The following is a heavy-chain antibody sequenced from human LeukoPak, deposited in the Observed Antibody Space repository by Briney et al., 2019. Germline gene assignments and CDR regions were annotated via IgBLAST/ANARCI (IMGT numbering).Heavy chain of an antibody. CDR2: LSGSGGST. D-gene: IGHD6-19*01. CDR1: GFTFSNYG. V-gene: IGHV3-23*01. Sequence: PGGSLRLSCAASGFTFSNYGMTWVRQAPGKGLEWVSGLSGSGGSTYYADSVKGRFTISRDNSKNTLYLQMNSLRAEDTAVYYCARDPPFSSGWSQNFFDFWGQGTPVTVSS. J-gene: IGHJ4*02. CDR3: ARDPPFSSGWSQNFFDF.